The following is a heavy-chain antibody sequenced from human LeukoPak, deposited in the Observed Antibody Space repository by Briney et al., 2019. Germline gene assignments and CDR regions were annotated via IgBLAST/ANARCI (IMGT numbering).Heavy chain of an antibody. CDR3: ASHSYCSSTSCYTNFGEFDY. CDR2: IYYSGST. D-gene: IGHD2-2*02. J-gene: IGHJ4*02. Sequence: SETLSLTYTVSGGSISSYYWSWVQQPPGKGLEWIGYIYYSGSTYYNPSLKSRVTISVDTSKNQFSLKLSSVTAADTAVYYCASHSYCSSTSCYTNFGEFDYWGQGTLVTVSS. V-gene: IGHV4-59*12. CDR1: GGSISSYY.